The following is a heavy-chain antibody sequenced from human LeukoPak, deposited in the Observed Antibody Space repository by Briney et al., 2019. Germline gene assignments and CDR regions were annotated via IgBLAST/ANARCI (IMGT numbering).Heavy chain of an antibody. D-gene: IGHD3-22*01. CDR1: GFTFSHHG. CDR2: IRNDGSNH. J-gene: IGHJ4*02. V-gene: IGHV3-30*02. Sequence: GGSLRLSCAASGFTFSHHGMHWVRQAPGKGLEWVAFIRNDGSNHYYADSVKGRFTISRDNSKNTLYLQMNSLRAEDTAVYYCAKASAMIVVVSKHFDYWGQGTLVTVSS. CDR3: AKASAMIVVVSKHFDY.